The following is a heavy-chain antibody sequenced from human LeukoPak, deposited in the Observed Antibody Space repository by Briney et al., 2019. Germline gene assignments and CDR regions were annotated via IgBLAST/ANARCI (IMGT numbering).Heavy chain of an antibody. CDR3: ARDPQWLENWFDP. CDR1: GFTFSSYW. V-gene: IGHV3-74*01. J-gene: IGHJ5*02. CDR2: INSDGSST. Sequence: PGGSLRLSCAASGFTFSSYWMHWVRQAPGKGLVWVSRINSDGSSTSYADSVKGRFTISRDNAKNTLYLQMNSLSAEDTAVYYCARDPQWLENWFDPWGQGTLVTVSS. D-gene: IGHD6-19*01.